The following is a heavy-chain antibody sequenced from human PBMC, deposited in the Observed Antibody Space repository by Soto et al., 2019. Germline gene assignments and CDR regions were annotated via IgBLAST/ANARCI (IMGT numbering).Heavy chain of an antibody. CDR3: ARDLAVAPHPVVYYYYGMDV. D-gene: IGHD6-19*01. J-gene: IGHJ6*02. V-gene: IGHV3-33*01. CDR1: GFTFSSYG. CDR2: IWYDGSNK. Sequence: GGSLRLSCAASGFTFSSYGMHWVRQAPGKGLEWVAVIWYDGSNKYYADSVKGRFTISRDNSKNTLYLQMNSLRAEDTAVYYCARDLAVAPHPVVYYYYGMDVWGQGTTVTVSS.